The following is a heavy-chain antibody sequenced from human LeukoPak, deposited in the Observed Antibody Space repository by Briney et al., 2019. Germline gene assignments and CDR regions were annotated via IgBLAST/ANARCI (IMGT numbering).Heavy chain of an antibody. J-gene: IGHJ4*02. CDR3: ARDRSVPSVTTRLDF. CDR1: GGSMSNYY. Sequence: PSETLSLTCTVSGGSMSNYYWSWIRQPAGKGLEWIGRISTSGGTNYNPSLKSRVTMSVDTSKNQFSLKLSSVTAADTALYYCARDRSVPSVTTRLDFWGQGTLVAVSS. V-gene: IGHV4-4*07. CDR2: ISTSGGT. D-gene: IGHD4-17*01.